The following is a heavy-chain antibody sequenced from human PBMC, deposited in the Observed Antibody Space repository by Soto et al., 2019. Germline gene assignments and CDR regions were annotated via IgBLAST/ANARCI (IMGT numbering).Heavy chain of an antibody. D-gene: IGHD2-2*01. Sequence: QVQLMQSGAELKKPGASMKVSCKASGYTFTTYGLSWVRQAPGQGLEWIGWISGYNGDTNYARNLQGRVTMTADTSTSTAYVEWSTPRSDATAVYFCARYLVYCGSTTWYDDVCDIWGQGTMVTVSS. CDR2: ISGYNGDT. CDR3: ARYLVYCGSTTWYDDVCDI. J-gene: IGHJ3*02. CDR1: GYTFTTYG. V-gene: IGHV1-18*01.